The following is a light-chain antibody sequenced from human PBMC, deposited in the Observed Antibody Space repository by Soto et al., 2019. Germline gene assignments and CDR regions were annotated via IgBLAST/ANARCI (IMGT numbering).Light chain of an antibody. CDR1: QSIGIY. CDR3: QQSFSSPYT. CDR2: AAS. V-gene: IGKV1-39*01. Sequence: IQMTPSPSSLSASVGDRVTITCRASQSIGIYLNWYQQKPGKAPNLLIYAASSLQRGVPSRFSGSGSETDFTLTISSLQPEDFAIYYCQQSFSSPYTFGQGTKLEIK. J-gene: IGKJ2*01.